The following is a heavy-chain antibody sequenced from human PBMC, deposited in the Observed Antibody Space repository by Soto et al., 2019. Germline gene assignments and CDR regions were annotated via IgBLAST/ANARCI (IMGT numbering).Heavy chain of an antibody. CDR3: ARDLRQLLDT. CDR1: GFTFSTNW. V-gene: IGHV3-7*01. CDR2: INQDGSEK. Sequence: LRLSCAASGFTFSTNWMSWVRQAPGKGLEWVANINQDGSEKYYVDSVKGRFIISRDNAKNSLFLQINSLRVEDTAVYYCARDLRQLLDTWGQGTVVTVSS. J-gene: IGHJ4*02. D-gene: IGHD6-6*01.